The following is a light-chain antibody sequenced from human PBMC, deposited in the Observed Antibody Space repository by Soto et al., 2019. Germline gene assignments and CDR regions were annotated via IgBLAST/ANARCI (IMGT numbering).Light chain of an antibody. J-gene: IGKJ5*01. CDR1: QSLRGW. Sequence: DIQMTQSPSTLSASVGDRVTITCRASQSLRGWLAWYQQRPGKAPKALIYDASTLASGVASRFNGSGSGTEFTLTISSLQPDEFATYYCQQYITYSTFGQGTRLEIK. CDR3: QQYITYST. V-gene: IGKV1-5*01. CDR2: DAS.